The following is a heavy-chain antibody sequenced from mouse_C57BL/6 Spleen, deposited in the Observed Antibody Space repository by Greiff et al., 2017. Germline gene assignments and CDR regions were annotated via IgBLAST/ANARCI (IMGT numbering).Heavy chain of an antibody. CDR1: GYTFTSYW. CDR2: IDPSDSYT. Sequence: QVQLQQPGAELVRPGTSVKLSCKDSGYTFTSYWMHWVKQRPGQGLEWIGVIDPSDSYTNYNQKFKGKATLTVDTSSSTAYMQLSSLTSEDSAVYYCARDGDYWGQGTTLTVSS. J-gene: IGHJ2*01. V-gene: IGHV1-59*01. CDR3: ARDGDY.